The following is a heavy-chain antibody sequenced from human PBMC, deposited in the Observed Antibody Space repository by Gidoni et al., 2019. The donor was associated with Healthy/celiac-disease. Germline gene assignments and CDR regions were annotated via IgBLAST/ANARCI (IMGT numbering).Heavy chain of an antibody. D-gene: IGHD3-22*01. CDR1: GYGSTSYW. Sequence: EVQLVQSGPEGKEPGVALRISCKGCGYGSTSYWIGWVRQMPGKGLVWMGIIYPGDYDTRYSPSFQGQVTISADKSISTAYLQWSSLKASDTAMYYCARHDYDSSGYYLDYWGQGTLVTVSS. V-gene: IGHV5-51*01. CDR2: IYPGDYDT. CDR3: ARHDYDSSGYYLDY. J-gene: IGHJ4*02.